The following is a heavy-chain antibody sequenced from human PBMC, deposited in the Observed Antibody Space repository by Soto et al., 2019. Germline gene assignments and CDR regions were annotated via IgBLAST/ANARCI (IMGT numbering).Heavy chain of an antibody. V-gene: IGHV4-59*08. J-gene: IGHJ6*03. CDR1: GGSISSYY. CDR2: IYYSGST. Sequence: SETLSLTCTVSGGSISSYYWSWIRQPPGKGLEWIGYIYYSGSTNYNPSLKSRVTISVDTSKNQFSLKLSSVTAADTAVYYRARLERGYSSGWYRSDYYYYYMDVWGKGTTVTGSS. CDR3: ARLERGYSSGWYRSDYYYYYMDV. D-gene: IGHD6-19*01.